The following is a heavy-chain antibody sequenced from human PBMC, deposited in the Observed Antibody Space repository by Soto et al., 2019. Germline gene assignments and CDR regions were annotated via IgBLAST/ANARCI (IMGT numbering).Heavy chain of an antibody. CDR2: INGYNANT. CDR1: GYTFSNYG. D-gene: IGHD4-4*01. V-gene: IGHV1-18*01. CDR3: ARGDSPVHFDH. J-gene: IGHJ4*02. Sequence: QVHLVQSGLEVKKPGASVKVSCKTSGYTFSNYGIAWVRQAPGQGLEWMGWINGYNANTNYAQKFQGRVTMTIDTSATTDYLELRSLRSDDTAVFYCARGDSPVHFDHWGQGTLVTVST.